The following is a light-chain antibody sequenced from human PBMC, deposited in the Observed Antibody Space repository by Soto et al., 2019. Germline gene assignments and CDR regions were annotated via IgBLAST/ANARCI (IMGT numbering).Light chain of an antibody. CDR2: DAS. V-gene: IGKV1-5*01. Sequence: DIQMTQSPSALSASVGDRVTMSCRASQSIITWLAWYQQKPGKAPKLLIYDASTLQSGVPSRFSGSGSGTEFTLTISSLQPEDFATYYCQQYKKFSRTFGQGTKVDIK. CDR1: QSIITW. CDR3: QQYKKFSRT. J-gene: IGKJ1*01.